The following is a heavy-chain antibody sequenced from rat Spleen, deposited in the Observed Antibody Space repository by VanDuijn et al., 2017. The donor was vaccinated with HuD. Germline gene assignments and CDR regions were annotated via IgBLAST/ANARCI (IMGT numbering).Heavy chain of an antibody. CDR2: ISPDGSST. CDR1: GFTFSSYW. CDR3: AAAGTRVSRFAY. J-gene: IGHJ3*01. V-gene: IGHV5-58*01. Sequence: EVQLVESDGGLVQPGRSLKLSCVASGFTFSSYWMYWIRQAPGEGLEWISSISPDGSSTYYRDSVKGRFTLSRENSKSTLYLQMDSLRSEDTATYYCAAAGTRVSRFAYWGQGTLVTVSS. D-gene: IGHD1-4*01.